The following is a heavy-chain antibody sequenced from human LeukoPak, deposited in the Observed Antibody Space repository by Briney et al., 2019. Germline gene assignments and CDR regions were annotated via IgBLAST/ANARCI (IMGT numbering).Heavy chain of an antibody. Sequence: GGYLRLSCAASGFTFSSYAMSWVRQAPGKELEWVSAISGSGGSTYYADSVKGRFTISRDNSKNTLDLQMNSLRAEDTAVYYCAKDREGQWLVRILDYWGQGTLVTVSS. D-gene: IGHD6-19*01. V-gene: IGHV3-23*01. J-gene: IGHJ4*02. CDR1: GFTFSSYA. CDR2: ISGSGGST. CDR3: AKDREGQWLVRILDY.